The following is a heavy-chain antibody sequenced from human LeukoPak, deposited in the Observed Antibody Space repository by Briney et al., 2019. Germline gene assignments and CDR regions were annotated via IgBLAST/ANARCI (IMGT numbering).Heavy chain of an antibody. D-gene: IGHD3-16*02. J-gene: IGHJ6*02. CDR1: GFTFSSYE. Sequence: GGSLRLSCAASGFTFSSYEMNWVRQAPGKGLEWVSYISSSSGSIYYADSVKGRFTISRDNAKNSLYLQMNSLRAEDPAVYYCERPPQCMITVGGVIGGYGMDVWGQGTTVTVSS. V-gene: IGHV3-48*03. CDR2: ISSSSGSI. CDR3: ERPPQCMITVGGVIGGYGMDV.